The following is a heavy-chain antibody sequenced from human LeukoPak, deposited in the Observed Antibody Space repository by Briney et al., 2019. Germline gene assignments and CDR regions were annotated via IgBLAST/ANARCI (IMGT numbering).Heavy chain of an antibody. Sequence: PGGSLRLSCAASGFTFSSYAMSWVRKAPGKGLDWVSAISGSGGSTSYADSVKGRFTISRDNSKNTLYLQMNSLRAEDTAVYYCAKGGCSSTSCYIDYWGQGTLVTVSS. CDR2: ISGSGGST. J-gene: IGHJ4*02. V-gene: IGHV3-23*01. D-gene: IGHD2-2*02. CDR3: AKGGCSSTSCYIDY. CDR1: GFTFSSYA.